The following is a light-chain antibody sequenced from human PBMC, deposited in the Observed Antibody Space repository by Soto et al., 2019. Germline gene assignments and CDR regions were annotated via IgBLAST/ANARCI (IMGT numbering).Light chain of an antibody. CDR1: SSDVGGYNH. CDR3: TSYTSISTYV. V-gene: IGLV2-14*01. Sequence: QSVLTQPASVSESPGQSITISCAGTSSDVGGYNHVSWYQQHADKAPKLLIHEVSNRPSGVSNRFSGSKSGNTASLTISGLQPEDQADSSRTSYTSISTYVFGTGTKVTVL. J-gene: IGLJ1*01. CDR2: EVS.